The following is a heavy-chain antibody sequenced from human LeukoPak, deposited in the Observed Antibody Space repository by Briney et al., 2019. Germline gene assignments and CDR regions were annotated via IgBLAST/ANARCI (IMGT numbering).Heavy chain of an antibody. CDR2: ISGDGSVT. D-gene: IGHD6-6*01. J-gene: IGHJ4*01. V-gene: IGHV3-74*01. CDR3: ARYSSSSGGASYYLDY. CDR1: GFTLRNYW. Sequence: GGSLRLSCTASGFTLRNYWMHWVRQVPGKRLVWVSRISGDGSVTNYADSVQGRFTISRDNAKNILYLQINSLRSEGTAVYYCARYSSSSGGASYYLDYWGHGTLVTVSS.